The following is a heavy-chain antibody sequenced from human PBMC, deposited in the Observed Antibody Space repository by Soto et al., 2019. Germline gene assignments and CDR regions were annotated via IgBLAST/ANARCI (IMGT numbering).Heavy chain of an antibody. CDR3: ARNIVVVPAVRQTYYYYYGMDV. CDR2: INAGNGNT. D-gene: IGHD2-2*01. J-gene: IGHJ6*02. Sequence: GASVKVSCKSSGYTFTSYAMHWVRQAPGQRREWMGWINAGNGNTKYSQKFQGRVTMTTDTSTSTAYMELRSLRSDDTAVYYCARNIVVVPAVRQTYYYYYGMDVWGQGTTVTVSS. V-gene: IGHV1-3*01. CDR1: GYTFTSYA.